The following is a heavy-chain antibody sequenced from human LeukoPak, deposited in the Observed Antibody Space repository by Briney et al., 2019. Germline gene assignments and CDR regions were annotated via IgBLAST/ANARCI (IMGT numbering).Heavy chain of an antibody. CDR1: GYSISSGYY. CDR2: IYHSWST. D-gene: IGHD3-22*01. J-gene: IGHJ4*02. CDR3: ARVAYFDSTGYYYSFDY. Sequence: PSETLSLTSTVSGYSISSGYYWGWIRQPPGKGLEWIGNIYHSWSTYYNPSLKSRITISVDTSKNQFSLNLRSVTAADTAVYYCARVAYFDSTGYYYSFDYWGQGTLVTVSS. V-gene: IGHV4-38-2*02.